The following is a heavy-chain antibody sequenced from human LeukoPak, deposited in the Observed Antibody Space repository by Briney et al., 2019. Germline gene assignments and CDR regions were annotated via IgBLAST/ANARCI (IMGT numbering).Heavy chain of an antibody. D-gene: IGHD3-10*01. Sequence: SETLSLTCAVSGGSISSSNWWSWVRQPPGKGLEWIGEIYHSGSTNYNPSLKSRVTISVDKSKNQFSLKLSSVTAADTAVYYCARDRITMVRGAPYGMDVWGQGTTVTVSS. CDR2: IYHSGST. J-gene: IGHJ6*02. CDR3: ARDRITMVRGAPYGMDV. V-gene: IGHV4-4*02. CDR1: GGSISSSNW.